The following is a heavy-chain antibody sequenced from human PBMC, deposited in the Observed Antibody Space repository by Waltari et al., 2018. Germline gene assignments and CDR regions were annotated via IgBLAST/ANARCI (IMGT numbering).Heavy chain of an antibody. J-gene: IGHJ4*02. CDR2: IHRSGRT. CDR1: GDSMNTNYW. CDR3: ARDRGRGLYLDS. V-gene: IGHV4-4*02. Sequence: QVQLQESGPGLVKPSGTLSLTCSVSGDSMNTNYWWSWVRQAPGKGLEWIGQIHRSGRTHYHPPLGSRVATSIDTSKNEFSLEVTSATAADTAVYFWARDRGRGLYLDSWGQGILVTVSP. D-gene: IGHD5-12*01.